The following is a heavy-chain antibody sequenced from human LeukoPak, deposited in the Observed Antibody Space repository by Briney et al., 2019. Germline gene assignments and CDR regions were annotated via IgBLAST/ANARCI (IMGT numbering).Heavy chain of an antibody. CDR1: GYSISSGYY. Sequence: SETLSLTCTVSGYSISSGYYWGWIRPPPGKGLEWIGSIYHSGSTYYNPSLKSRVTISVDTSKNQFSLKLSSVTAADTAVYYCARGCDDPPYYYYYMDVWGKGTTVTVSS. J-gene: IGHJ6*03. CDR3: ARGCDDPPYYYYYMDV. CDR2: IYHSGST. D-gene: IGHD2-21*02. V-gene: IGHV4-38-2*02.